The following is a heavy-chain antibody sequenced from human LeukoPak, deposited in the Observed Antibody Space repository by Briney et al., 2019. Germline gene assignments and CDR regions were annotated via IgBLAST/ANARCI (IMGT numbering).Heavy chain of an antibody. J-gene: IGHJ3*02. V-gene: IGHV1-18*01. CDR3: ARPAGDTAMVNAFDI. CDR2: ISAYNGNT. CDR1: GYTFTSYG. D-gene: IGHD5-18*01. Sequence: GASVKISCKASGYTFTSYGISWVRQAPGQGLEWMGWISAYNGNTNYAQKLQGRVTMTTDTSTSTAYMELRSLRSDDTAVYYCARPAGDTAMVNAFDIWGQGTMVTVSS.